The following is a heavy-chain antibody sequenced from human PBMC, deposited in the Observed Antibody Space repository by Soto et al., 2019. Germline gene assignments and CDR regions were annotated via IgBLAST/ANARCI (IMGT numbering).Heavy chain of an antibody. Sequence: QVQLVQSGAEVKKPGASVKVSCKTSGYTFTSYDINWVRQATGQGLEWMGWINPNSGNTGYAQKFQGRVTMTRNTSIRTAYMELSRLGSEDTAVYYCARETVSWFDPWGQGTLVTVSS. D-gene: IGHD3-16*01. V-gene: IGHV1-8*01. CDR1: GYTFTSYD. J-gene: IGHJ5*02. CDR2: INPNSGNT. CDR3: ARETVSWFDP.